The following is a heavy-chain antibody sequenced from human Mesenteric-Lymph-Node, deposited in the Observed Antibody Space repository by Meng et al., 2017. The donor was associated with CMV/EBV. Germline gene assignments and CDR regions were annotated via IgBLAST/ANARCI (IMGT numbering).Heavy chain of an antibody. Sequence: KASGYTFTGYYMHWVRQAPGQGLEWMGWINPNSGGTNYAQKFQGRVTMTRDTSISTAYMELSRLRSDDTAVYYCARVVSSLLDAFDIWGQGTMVTVSS. CDR1: GYTFTGYY. J-gene: IGHJ3*02. CDR3: ARVVSSLLDAFDI. CDR2: INPNSGGT. V-gene: IGHV1-2*02.